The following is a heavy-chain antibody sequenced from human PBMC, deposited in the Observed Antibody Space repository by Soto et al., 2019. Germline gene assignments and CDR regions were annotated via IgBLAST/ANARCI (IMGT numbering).Heavy chain of an antibody. CDR2: INAANGDS. J-gene: IGHJ4*02. V-gene: IGHV1-3*01. CDR3: AKSGSLDS. Sequence: VQLVQSGAEVRKPGASVRVSCKASEYTFTAYAIHWVRQAPGQGLECMGWINAANGDSRYSQKFQGRLTITRDTSTTTAYMDLSSLTYEDTAVYYCAKSGSLDSWGQGTPITVSS. CDR1: EYTFTAYA. D-gene: IGHD3-10*01.